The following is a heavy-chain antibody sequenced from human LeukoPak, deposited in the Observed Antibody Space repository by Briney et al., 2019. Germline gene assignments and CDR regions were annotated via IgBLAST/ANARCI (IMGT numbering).Heavy chain of an antibody. CDR3: AGLLNGGASHWFDP. CDR1: GGSISSGGYS. CDR2: IYHSGST. Sequence: SETLSLTCAVSGGSISSGGYSWSWIRQPPGKGLEWIGYIYHSGSTYYNPSLKSRVTISVDTSKNQFSLKLSSVTAADTAVYYCAGLLNGGASHWFDPWGQGTLVTVSS. V-gene: IGHV4-30-2*01. D-gene: IGHD7-27*01. J-gene: IGHJ5*02.